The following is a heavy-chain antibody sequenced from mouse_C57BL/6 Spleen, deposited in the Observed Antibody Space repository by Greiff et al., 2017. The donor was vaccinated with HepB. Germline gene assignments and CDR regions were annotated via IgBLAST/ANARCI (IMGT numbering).Heavy chain of an antibody. Sequence: VKLVESGPGLVAPSQRLSITCTVSGFSLTSYAISWVRQPPGKGLEWLGVIWTGGGTNYNSALKSRLSISKDNSKSQVFLKMNSLQTDDTARYYCARKEYYGSSYEYYAMDYWGQGTSVTVSS. CDR3: ARKEYYGSSYEYYAMDY. D-gene: IGHD1-1*01. CDR2: IWTGGGT. V-gene: IGHV2-9-1*01. CDR1: GFSLTSYA. J-gene: IGHJ4*01.